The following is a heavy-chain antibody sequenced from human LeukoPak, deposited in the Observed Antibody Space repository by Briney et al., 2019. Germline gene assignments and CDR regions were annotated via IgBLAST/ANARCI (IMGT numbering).Heavy chain of an antibody. J-gene: IGHJ4*02. CDR3: ARDHSGSTHLDY. Sequence: QPGGSLRLSCAASGFTFGYYWMHWVRQAPGKGLVWVSRIKSDGSSTSYADSVKDRFTISRDNAKNTLYLQMNSLRAEDTAVYYCARDHSGSTHLDYWGQGTLVTVSS. CDR1: GFTFGYYW. D-gene: IGHD1-26*01. V-gene: IGHV3-74*01. CDR2: IKSDGSST.